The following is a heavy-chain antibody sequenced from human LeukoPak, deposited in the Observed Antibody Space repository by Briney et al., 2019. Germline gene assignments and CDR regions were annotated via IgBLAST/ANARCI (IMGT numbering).Heavy chain of an antibody. D-gene: IGHD6-19*01. J-gene: IGHJ4*02. CDR2: INTAADT. CDR3: VRAPPGTGWLIDH. CDR1: GFAFSNYD. Sequence: GGSLRLSCAASGFAFSNYDMLWVRQTTGKGLEGVSAINTAADTYYPDSVKGRFTISRENAKNSLYLQMNSLRVGDTAVYYCVRAPPGTGWLIDHWGQGTQVAVSS. V-gene: IGHV3-13*04.